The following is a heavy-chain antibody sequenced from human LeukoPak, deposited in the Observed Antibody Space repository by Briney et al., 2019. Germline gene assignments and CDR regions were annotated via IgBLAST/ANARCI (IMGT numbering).Heavy chain of an antibody. J-gene: IGHJ4*02. CDR3: AMGMATIPY. CDR1: GFTFSSYG. Sequence: GGSLRLSCAASGFTFSSYGMHWVRQAPGKGLEWVAVIWYDGSNKYYADSVKGRFTISRDNSKNTLYLQMNSLRAEDTAAYYCAMGMATIPYWGQGTLVTVSS. V-gene: IGHV3-33*01. D-gene: IGHD5-24*01. CDR2: IWYDGSNK.